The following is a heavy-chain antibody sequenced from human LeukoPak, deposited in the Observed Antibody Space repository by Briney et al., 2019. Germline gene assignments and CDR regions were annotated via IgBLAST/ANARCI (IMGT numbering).Heavy chain of an antibody. CDR2: IGGSGGST. J-gene: IGHJ4*02. Sequence: GGSLRLSCAASGFTFSSYAMSWVRQAPGKGLEWVSAIGGSGGSTYYADSVKGRFTISRDNSKNTLYLQMNSLRAEDTAVYYCAKDPPLPYYYDSSGYALGFDYWGQGTLVTVSS. CDR1: GFTFSSYA. D-gene: IGHD3-22*01. V-gene: IGHV3-23*01. CDR3: AKDPPLPYYYDSSGYALGFDY.